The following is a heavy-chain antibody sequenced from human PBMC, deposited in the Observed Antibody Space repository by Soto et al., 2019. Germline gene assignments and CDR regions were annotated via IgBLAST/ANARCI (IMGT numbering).Heavy chain of an antibody. CDR2: ISGSGGST. J-gene: IGHJ4*02. Sequence: QPGGSLRLSCAASGFTFSSYAMSWVRQAPGKGLEWVSAISGSGGSTYYADSVKGRFTISRDNSKNTLYLQMNSLRAEDTAVYYCARPFYYGSGSYFGRFDYWGQGTLVTVSS. CDR1: GFTFSSYA. CDR3: ARPFYYGSGSYFGRFDY. V-gene: IGHV3-23*01. D-gene: IGHD3-10*01.